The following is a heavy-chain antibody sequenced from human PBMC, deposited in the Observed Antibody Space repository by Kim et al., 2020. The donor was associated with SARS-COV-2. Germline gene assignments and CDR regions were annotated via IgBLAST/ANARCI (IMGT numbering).Heavy chain of an antibody. CDR2: ISSSGSTI. CDR3: ARDLIVEGQQLVPGPYYPDY. D-gene: IGHD6-13*01. Sequence: GGSLRLSCAASGFTFSDYYMSWIRQAPGKGLEWVSYISSSGSTIYYADSVKGRFTISRDNAKNSLYLQMNSLRAEDTAVYYCARDLIVEGQQLVPGPYYPDYWGQGTLVTVSS. J-gene: IGHJ4*02. V-gene: IGHV3-11*01. CDR1: GFTFSDYY.